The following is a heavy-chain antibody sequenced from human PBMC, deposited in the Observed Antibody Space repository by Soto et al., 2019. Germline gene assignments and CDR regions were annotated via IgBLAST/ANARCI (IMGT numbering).Heavy chain of an antibody. D-gene: IGHD6-19*01. J-gene: IGHJ4*02. V-gene: IGHV3-30-3*01. Sequence: QVQLVESGGGVVQPGRSLRLSCAASGFTFSNYAMHWVRQAPGKGLEWVAVISYDGNNKFYADSVRGRFTISRDTSKNTLFLHMDSLITEDTAVYYCAREGAALAAYFDYWGQGTLVAVSS. CDR1: GFTFSNYA. CDR2: ISYDGNNK. CDR3: AREGAALAAYFDY.